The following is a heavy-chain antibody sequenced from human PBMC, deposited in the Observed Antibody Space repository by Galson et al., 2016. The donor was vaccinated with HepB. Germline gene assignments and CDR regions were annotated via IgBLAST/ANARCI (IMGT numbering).Heavy chain of an antibody. CDR3: AKEPAPVGSYGVYYYYGMDV. CDR1: GFTFSSYA. CDR2: ISYAGSNK. D-gene: IGHD1-26*01. V-gene: IGHV3-30*18. Sequence: SLRLSCAASGFTFSSYAMYWVRQAPGKGLEWVAVISYAGSNKYYADSVKGRFTISRDNSKNTLFLQMNSLRAEDTAVYYGAKEPAPVGSYGVYYYYGMDVWGQGTTVTVAS. J-gene: IGHJ6*02.